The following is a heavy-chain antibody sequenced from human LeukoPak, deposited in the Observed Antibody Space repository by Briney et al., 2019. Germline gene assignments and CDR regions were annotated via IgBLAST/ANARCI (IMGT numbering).Heavy chain of an antibody. CDR2: ISYDGANK. CDR3: ARGTTLTSPFDY. V-gene: IGHV3-30-3*01. Sequence: GGSLRLSCAASGFRFSTYTMHWVRQAPGEGLEWVAGISYDGANKDYADSMKGRFTISRDNAKNSLYLQMNSLRAEDTAVYYCARGTTLTSPFDYWGQGTLVTVSS. CDR1: GFRFSTYT. D-gene: IGHD4-17*01. J-gene: IGHJ4*02.